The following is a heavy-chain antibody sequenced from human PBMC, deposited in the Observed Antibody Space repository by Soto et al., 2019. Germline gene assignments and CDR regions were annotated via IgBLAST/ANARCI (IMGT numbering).Heavy chain of an antibody. Sequence: SETLSLTCTVSGGSISSYYWSWIRQPPGKVLEWIGYIYYSGSTYYNPSLKSRVTISVDTSKNQFSLKLSSVTAADTAVYYCARLNVDTAMVTGLTNFDYWGQGTLVTVSS. V-gene: IGHV4-59*04. D-gene: IGHD5-18*01. CDR3: ARLNVDTAMVTGLTNFDY. CDR2: IYYSGST. J-gene: IGHJ4*02. CDR1: GGSISSYY.